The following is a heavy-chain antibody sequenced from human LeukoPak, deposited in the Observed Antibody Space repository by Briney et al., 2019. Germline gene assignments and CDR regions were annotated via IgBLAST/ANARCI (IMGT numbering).Heavy chain of an antibody. CDR1: GFTLSSYW. V-gene: IGHV3-7*01. CDR3: ARDDYGGIDY. Sequence: GGSLRLSCAASGFTLSSYWMSWVRQAPGKGLEWVANIKQDGSEKYYVDSVKGRFTISRDNAKNSLYLQMNSLRAEDTAVYYCARDDYGGIDYWGQGTLVTVSS. J-gene: IGHJ4*02. D-gene: IGHD4-17*01. CDR2: IKQDGSEK.